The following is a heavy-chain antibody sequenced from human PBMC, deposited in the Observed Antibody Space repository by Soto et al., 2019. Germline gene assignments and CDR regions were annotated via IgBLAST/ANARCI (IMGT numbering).Heavy chain of an antibody. J-gene: IGHJ6*02. CDR1: SSSVISGDYY. Sequence: QVQLQESGPGLVKPSQNLSLSCTVSSSSVISGDYYWSWIRQPPGKGLEWIASIYYRGGAYYNPSLESRVTIAMYTSKNQFSLRLNSVAAADTAVSYCAIGWGANWSRYYYDALDVWGQGTTVTVSS. CDR2: IYYRGGA. D-gene: IGHD1-20*01. V-gene: IGHV4-30-4*01. CDR3: AIGWGANWSRYYYDALDV.